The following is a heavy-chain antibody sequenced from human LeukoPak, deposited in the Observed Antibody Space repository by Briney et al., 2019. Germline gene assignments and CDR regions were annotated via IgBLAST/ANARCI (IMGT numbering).Heavy chain of an antibody. Sequence: GGSLRLSCAASGFTFSSYSMNWVRQAPGKGLEWVSGRNGGSTGYADSVKGRFTISRDNAKNSLYLQMNSLRAEDTALYYCARVKVISGYWYFDYWGQGTLVTVSS. V-gene: IGHV3-20*04. CDR3: ARVKVISGYWYFDY. CDR2: RNGGST. CDR1: GFTFSSYS. J-gene: IGHJ4*02. D-gene: IGHD5-18*01.